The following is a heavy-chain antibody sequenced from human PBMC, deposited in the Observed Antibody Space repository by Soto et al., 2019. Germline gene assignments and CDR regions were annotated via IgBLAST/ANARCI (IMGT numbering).Heavy chain of an antibody. Sequence: AAVKYTCKASGYSLTDYHINWVRQSPAQGLEWLGRINPKSGGTSTAQKFQGWVTMTTDTSISTASMELTRLRADDTVIYYCARGDSADCSTDVCSSVYNRDLDVW. CDR2: INPKSGGT. J-gene: IGHJ6*01. D-gene: IGHD6-6*01. CDR3: ARGDSADCSTDVCSSVYNRDLDV. CDR1: GYSLTDYH. V-gene: IGHV1-2*05.